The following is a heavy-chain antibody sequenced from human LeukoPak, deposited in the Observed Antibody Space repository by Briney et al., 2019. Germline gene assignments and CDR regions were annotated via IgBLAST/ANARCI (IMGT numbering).Heavy chain of an antibody. Sequence: GSLRLSCAASGFTFSSYWMSWVRQPPGKGLEWIGEINHSGSTNYNPSLKSRVTISVDTSKNQFSLKLSSVAAADTAVYYCARGLRGVSHYYYYYMDVWGKGTTVTVSS. J-gene: IGHJ6*03. D-gene: IGHD3-10*01. V-gene: IGHV4-34*01. CDR1: GFTFSSYW. CDR2: INHSGST. CDR3: ARGLRGVSHYYYYYMDV.